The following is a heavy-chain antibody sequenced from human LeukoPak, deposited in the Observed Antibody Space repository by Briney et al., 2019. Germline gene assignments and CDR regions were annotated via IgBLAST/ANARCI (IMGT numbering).Heavy chain of an antibody. Sequence: GASVKVSCKASGYTFTGHYMHWVRQAPGQGLEWMGWINPNSGGTNYAQKFQGRVTMTRDTSISTAYMELSRLRSDDTAVYYWARDGVGYYDSSGYYYFQHWGQGTLVTVSS. CDR1: GYTFTGHY. CDR3: ARDGVGYYDSSGYYYFQH. CDR2: INPNSGGT. V-gene: IGHV1-2*02. D-gene: IGHD3-22*01. J-gene: IGHJ1*01.